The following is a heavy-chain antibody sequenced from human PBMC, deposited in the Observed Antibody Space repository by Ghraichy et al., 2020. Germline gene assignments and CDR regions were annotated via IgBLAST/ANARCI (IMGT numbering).Heavy chain of an antibody. CDR2: ITGSGDGT. V-gene: IGHV3-23*01. Sequence: GGSLRLSCTTSGFTFSTYAMTWVRQAPGEGLEWVSIITGSGDGTYYADSVKGRFTISRDNSRNTLYLQMNSLRAEDTAVYYCTRDYSSLRSEFHLEYWGLGTLVTVSS. CDR3: TRDYSSLRSEFHLEY. D-gene: IGHD2-15*01. CDR1: GFTFSTYA. J-gene: IGHJ4*02.